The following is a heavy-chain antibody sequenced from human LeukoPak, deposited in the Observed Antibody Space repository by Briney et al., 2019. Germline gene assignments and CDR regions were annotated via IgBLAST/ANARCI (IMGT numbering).Heavy chain of an antibody. V-gene: IGHV3-30*02. CDR1: GFIFTNYG. J-gene: IGHJ4*02. CDR3: AKGSRFGDYPYYLEY. Sequence: PGGSLRLSCAASGFIFTNYGMHWVRQAPGKGLEWVAFTRYDGNKDYYAESVKGRFTISRDNSKNTLYLQMSSLRVEDTAVYYCAKGSRFGDYPYYLEYWGQGTLVTVSS. D-gene: IGHD4-17*01. CDR2: TRYDGNKD.